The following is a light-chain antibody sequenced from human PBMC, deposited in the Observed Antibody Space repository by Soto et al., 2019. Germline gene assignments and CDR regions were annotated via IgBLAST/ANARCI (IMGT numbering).Light chain of an antibody. Sequence: EIVMTQSPATLSVSPGERATLACRASQSISNTLAWIQQKTGQGPRLLIYGASTRATGIPAMFIGSESGTEFTLTISSLQSEDFAGYFWQQYNDWPRTVRQGTTMEIK. CDR2: GAS. CDR3: QQYNDWPRT. J-gene: IGKJ2*01. CDR1: QSISNT. V-gene: IGKV3D-15*01.